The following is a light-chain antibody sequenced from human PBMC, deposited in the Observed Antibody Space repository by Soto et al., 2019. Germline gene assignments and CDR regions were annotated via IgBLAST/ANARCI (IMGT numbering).Light chain of an antibody. V-gene: IGKV3-11*01. CDR1: QSVSRY. Sequence: EIALTQSPATLSLSPGERATLSCRASQSVSRYLAWYQQKPGQAPRLPIYDASNRATGIPARFSGSGSGTDFTLTISSLEPEDFAMYYCQQYDRSPMTFGQGTKVDIK. CDR2: DAS. CDR3: QQYDRSPMT. J-gene: IGKJ1*01.